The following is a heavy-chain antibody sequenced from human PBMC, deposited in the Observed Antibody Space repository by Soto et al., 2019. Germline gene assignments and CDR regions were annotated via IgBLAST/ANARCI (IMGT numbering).Heavy chain of an antibody. V-gene: IGHV6-1*01. J-gene: IGHJ5*02. CDR2: TYYRSNWRH. CDR3: ARGTTSYYDILTGYYPPNWFDP. D-gene: IGHD3-9*01. Sequence: SETLSLTCVISGDSVSSNTAAWNWIRSSPSRGLEWLGRTYYRSNWRHDYAVSVKSRITVNPDTSKNQFSLQLNSVTPEDTAVYYCARGTTSYYDILTGYYPPNWFDPWGQGTLVTVSS. CDR1: GDSVSSNTAA.